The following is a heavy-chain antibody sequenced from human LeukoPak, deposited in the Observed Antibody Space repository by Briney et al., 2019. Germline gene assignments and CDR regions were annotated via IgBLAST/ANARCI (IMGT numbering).Heavy chain of an antibody. CDR2: IVSNGGRT. J-gene: IGHJ3*02. D-gene: IGHD6-19*01. CDR1: GFTFSSSA. Sequence: PGGSLRLSCAASGFTFSSSAMHWVRQAPGKGLEYVSGIVSNGGRTYYANSVKGRFTISRDNSKNTLYLQMGSLRGEDMAVYYCARDGPYSSGWDAFDIWGQGTVVTVSS. CDR3: ARDGPYSSGWDAFDI. V-gene: IGHV3-64*01.